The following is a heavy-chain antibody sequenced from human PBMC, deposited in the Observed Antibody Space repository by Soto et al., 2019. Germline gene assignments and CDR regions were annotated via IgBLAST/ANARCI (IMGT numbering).Heavy chain of an antibody. Sequence: TVSGGSISSGGYFWSWIRQHPGKGLEWIGYISYSGTTYYNPSLKSRVTISLDTSKNQFSLKLSSVTAADTAVYYCARDCSGGSCNAYGMDVWGQGTTVTVSS. J-gene: IGHJ6*02. V-gene: IGHV4-31*03. CDR1: GGSISSGGYF. D-gene: IGHD2-15*01. CDR3: ARDCSGGSCNAYGMDV. CDR2: ISYSGTT.